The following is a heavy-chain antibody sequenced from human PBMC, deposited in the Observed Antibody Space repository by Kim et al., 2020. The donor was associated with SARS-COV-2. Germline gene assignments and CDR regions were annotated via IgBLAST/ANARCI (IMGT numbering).Heavy chain of an antibody. CDR3: ARHNPIVGWLAPHYYYYGMDV. J-gene: IGHJ6*02. Sequence: SETLSLTCTVSGGSISSSSYYWGWIRQPPGKGLEWIGSIYYSGSTYYNPSLKSRVTISVDTFKNQFSLKLSSVTAADTAVYYCARHNPIVGWLAPHYYYYGMDVSGQGTTVTVSS. D-gene: IGHD6-19*01. V-gene: IGHV4-39*01. CDR1: GGSISSSSYY. CDR2: IYYSGST.